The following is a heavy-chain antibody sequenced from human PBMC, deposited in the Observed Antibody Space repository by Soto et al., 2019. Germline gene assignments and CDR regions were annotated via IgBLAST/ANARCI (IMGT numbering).Heavy chain of an antibody. V-gene: IGHV6-1*01. CDR2: TYYRSKWYN. CDR3: ARDRRTIFGVVMGWFDP. Sequence: PSQTLSLTCAISGDSVSSNSAAWNWIRQSPSRGLEWLGRTYYRSKWYNDYAVSVKSRITINPDTSKNQFSLQLNSVTPEDTAVYYCARDRRTIFGVVMGWFDPWGQGTLVPSPQ. J-gene: IGHJ5*02. D-gene: IGHD3-3*01. CDR1: GDSVSSNSAA.